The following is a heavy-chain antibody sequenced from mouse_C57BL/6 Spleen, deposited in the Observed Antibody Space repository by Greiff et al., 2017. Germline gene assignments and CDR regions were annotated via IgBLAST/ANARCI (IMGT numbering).Heavy chain of an antibody. CDR3: ARSSYGSSFWYFDV. CDR1: GYTFTSYW. CDR2: IDPSDSYT. D-gene: IGHD1-1*01. Sequence: QVQLQQPGAELVRPGTSVKLSCKASGYTFTSYWMHWVKQRPGQGLEWIGVIDPSDSYTNYNQKFMGKATLTVDTSSSTAYMQLSSLTSEDSAVYYCARSSYGSSFWYFDVWGTGTTVTVSS. J-gene: IGHJ1*03. V-gene: IGHV1-59*01.